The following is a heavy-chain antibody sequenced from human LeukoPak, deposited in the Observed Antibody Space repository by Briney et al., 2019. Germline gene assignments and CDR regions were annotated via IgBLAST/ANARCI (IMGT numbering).Heavy chain of an antibody. J-gene: IGHJ4*02. CDR3: ARDLAGHYYGSGSSFDY. Sequence: PGGSLRLSCAASGFTFSTYGMHWVRQAPGKGLEWVAFIRFDGSNRYYAASVKGQFTISRDNAKNSLFLQMDSLRAEDTAVYYCARDLAGHYYGSGSSFDYWGQGTLVTVS. CDR1: GFTFSTYG. CDR2: IRFDGSNR. V-gene: IGHV3-30*02. D-gene: IGHD3-10*01.